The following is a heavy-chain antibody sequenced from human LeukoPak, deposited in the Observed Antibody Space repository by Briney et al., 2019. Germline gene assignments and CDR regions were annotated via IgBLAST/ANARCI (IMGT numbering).Heavy chain of an antibody. D-gene: IGHD3-22*01. CDR3: AKAWQTMIDPVAD. CDR1: GFTFSTYW. J-gene: IGHJ4*02. V-gene: IGHV3-74*01. CDR2: IDSDGSST. Sequence: PGGSLRLSCAASGFTFSTYWMHWVRRAPGKGLMWVSRIDSDGSSTSYADSVKGRFTISRDNAKNTLYLQMNSLRAEDTAVYYCAKAWQTMIDPVADWGQGTLVTVSS.